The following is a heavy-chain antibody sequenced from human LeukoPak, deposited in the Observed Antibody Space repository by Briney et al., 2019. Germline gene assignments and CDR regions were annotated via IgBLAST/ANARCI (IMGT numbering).Heavy chain of an antibody. J-gene: IGHJ3*02. D-gene: IGHD3-22*01. CDR1: GDSISSGHYY. Sequence: SETLSLTCTVSGDSISSGHYYWSWIRQPAGKGLEWIGRISSSGSTNYNPSLKSRVTISVDTSKNQFSLKLSSATAADTAVYFCARGPYSYDSSGAFDIWGQGTMVTVSS. CDR2: ISSSGST. V-gene: IGHV4-61*02. CDR3: ARGPYSYDSSGAFDI.